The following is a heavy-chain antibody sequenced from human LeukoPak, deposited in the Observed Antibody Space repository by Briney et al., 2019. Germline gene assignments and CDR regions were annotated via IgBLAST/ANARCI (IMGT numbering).Heavy chain of an antibody. CDR2: INHSGST. V-gene: IGHV4-34*01. CDR3: ARDFRGDYSLFDMDV. Sequence: HPSETLSLTCAVYDGSFSGYYWGWIRQPPGKGLEWIGEINHSGSTNYNPSLKSRVTISLDTSKSQFSLKVRYVTAADTAVYYCARDFRGDYSLFDMDVWGKGTTVTVSS. CDR1: DGSFSGYY. J-gene: IGHJ6*04. D-gene: IGHD3-16*02.